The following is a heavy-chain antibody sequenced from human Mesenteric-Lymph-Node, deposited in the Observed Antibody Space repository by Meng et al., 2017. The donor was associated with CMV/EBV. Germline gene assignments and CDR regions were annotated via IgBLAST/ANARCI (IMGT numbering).Heavy chain of an antibody. V-gene: IGHV1-46*01. D-gene: IGHD6-19*01. Sequence: ASVKVSCKASGYTFTTYYVHWVRQAPGQGLESMGIMNPSDGTTSYAQNFQGRVTMTSDTSTTTVYMELSSLRSDDTAIYYCAREGGGIAVAGTNLLYYYGMDVWGQGTTVTVSS. CDR2: MNPSDGTT. J-gene: IGHJ6*02. CDR3: AREGGGIAVAGTNLLYYYGMDV. CDR1: GYTFTTYY.